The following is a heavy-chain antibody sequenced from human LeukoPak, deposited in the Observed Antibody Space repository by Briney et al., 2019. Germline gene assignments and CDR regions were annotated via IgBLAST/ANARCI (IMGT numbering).Heavy chain of an antibody. CDR3: ARSNLNDY. J-gene: IGHJ4*02. CDR1: GFTFSTYS. D-gene: IGHD2/OR15-2a*01. CDR2: ITSSSSNI. Sequence: QPGGSLRLSCAASGFTFSTYSMNWVRQAPGKGLVWVSAITSSSSNIYYADSVKGRFTISRDNAKNSLYLQMNSLRAEDTAVYYCARSNLNDYWGQGTLVTVSS. V-gene: IGHV3-21*01.